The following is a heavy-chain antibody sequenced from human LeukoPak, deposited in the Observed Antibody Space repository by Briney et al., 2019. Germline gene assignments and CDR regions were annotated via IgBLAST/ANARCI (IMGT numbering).Heavy chain of an antibody. CDR2: IRYDGSNK. CDR3: ASGTVAGDRTLDY. V-gene: IGHV3-30*02. D-gene: IGHD6-19*01. Sequence: SGGSLRLSCAASGFTFSSYGMHWVRQAPGKGLEWVAFIRYDGSNKYYADSVKGRFTISRDNSKNTLYLQMNSLRAEDTAVYYCASGTVAGDRTLDYWGQGTLVTVSS. J-gene: IGHJ4*02. CDR1: GFTFSSYG.